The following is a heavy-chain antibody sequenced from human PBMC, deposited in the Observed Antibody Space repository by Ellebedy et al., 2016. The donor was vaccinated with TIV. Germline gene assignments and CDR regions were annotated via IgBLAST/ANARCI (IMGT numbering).Heavy chain of an antibody. CDR1: GFTFTTYA. Sequence: GESLKISCAASGFTFTTYAMGWVRQAPGKGLDWVSAIPADGVTTFYADSVTGRFTISRDNSKNTLFLQMNSLRAEDTAIYYCAKIGPRDCTSTSCWFDPWGQGTLVTDSS. V-gene: IGHV3-23*01. J-gene: IGHJ5*02. CDR2: IPADGVTT. D-gene: IGHD2-2*01. CDR3: AKIGPRDCTSTSCWFDP.